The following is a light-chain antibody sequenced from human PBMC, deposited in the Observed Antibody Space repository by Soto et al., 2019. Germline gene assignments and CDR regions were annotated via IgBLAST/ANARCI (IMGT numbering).Light chain of an antibody. CDR1: SSDVGGYNY. Sequence: QSALTQPASVSGSPGQSITISCTGTSSDVGGYNYVSWHQQYPGKAPKLMIYEVSNRPSGVSNRFSGSKSGNTASLTISGLQAEDEADYYCTSYIRSSTLDYVFGTGTKVTVL. J-gene: IGLJ1*01. CDR2: EVS. V-gene: IGLV2-14*01. CDR3: TSYIRSSTLDYV.